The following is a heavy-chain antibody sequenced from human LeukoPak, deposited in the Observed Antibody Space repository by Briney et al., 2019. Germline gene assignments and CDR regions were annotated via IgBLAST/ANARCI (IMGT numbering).Heavy chain of an antibody. J-gene: IGHJ4*02. CDR2: VDWDDDN. V-gene: IGHV2-70*04. CDR3: ARISGHLAVDY. Sequence: SGPALVNPTQTLTLPFTFSGVSLTTSGMPLTCIRQSPWKALEWLARVDWDDDNFYSESLKTRLTIANDTAKKQVVLTMTDMDPLDTGTYYCARISGHLAVDYWGQGTLVTVSA. CDR1: GVSLTTSGMP.